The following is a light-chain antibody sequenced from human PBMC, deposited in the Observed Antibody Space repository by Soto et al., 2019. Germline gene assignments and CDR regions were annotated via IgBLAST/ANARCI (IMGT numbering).Light chain of an antibody. CDR2: AAS. V-gene: IGKV3-15*01. CDR3: QQHSNWPLT. Sequence: EIVLTQSPATLSVSPGERASLSCRASQSVYSNLAWYQHKPGQAPRLLIYAASTRATGIPARFSGSGSGTEFTLTISSLQSEDFAVYYCQQHSNWPLTFGGGTKVEIK. J-gene: IGKJ4*01. CDR1: QSVYSN.